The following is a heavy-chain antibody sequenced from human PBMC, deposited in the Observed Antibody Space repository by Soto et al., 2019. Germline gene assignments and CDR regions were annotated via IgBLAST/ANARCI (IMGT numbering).Heavy chain of an antibody. CDR1: GGSISSSSYY. V-gene: IGHV4-39*01. D-gene: IGHD5-18*01. CDR2: IYCSGST. J-gene: IGHJ4*02. CDR3: ARQEPAMAGDY. Sequence: SETLSLTCTVSGGSISSSSYYWGWIRQPPGEGLEWSGSIYCSGSTYYNPSLKSRVTISVETSKNQFSLQLSHVTAADTAVYYCARQEPAMAGDYWGQGTLVTVSS.